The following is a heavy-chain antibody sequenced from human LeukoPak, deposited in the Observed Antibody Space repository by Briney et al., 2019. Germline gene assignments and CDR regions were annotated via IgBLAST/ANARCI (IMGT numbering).Heavy chain of an antibody. Sequence: PGGSLRLSCAASGFTFSSYAMSWVRQAPGKGLEWVANIKQDGSEKYYVDSVKGRFTISRDNAKNSLYLQMNSLRAEDTAVYYCARDPYYDFWSGYYGADYGMDVWGQGTTVTVSS. D-gene: IGHD3-3*01. CDR3: ARDPYYDFWSGYYGADYGMDV. CDR1: GFTFSSYA. J-gene: IGHJ6*02. V-gene: IGHV3-7*03. CDR2: IKQDGSEK.